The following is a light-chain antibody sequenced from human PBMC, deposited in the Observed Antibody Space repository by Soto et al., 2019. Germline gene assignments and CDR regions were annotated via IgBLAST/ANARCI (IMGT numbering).Light chain of an antibody. CDR3: QSYDSSLRRV. V-gene: IGLV1-40*01. J-gene: IGLJ2*01. CDR2: GNS. CDR1: SSNIGAFYD. Sequence: QLVLTQPPSVSGAPGQRVTISCTGSSSNIGAFYDVHWYQQLPGTAPKLLIYGNSPRPSGVPDRFSGSKSGTSASLAIAGLEAEDEAYYRCQSYDSSLRRVFGGGTKLTVL.